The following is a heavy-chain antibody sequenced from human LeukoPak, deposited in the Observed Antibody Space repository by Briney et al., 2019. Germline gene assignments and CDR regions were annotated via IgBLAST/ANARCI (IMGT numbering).Heavy chain of an antibody. D-gene: IGHD3-10*01. CDR2: IFPGDSDT. J-gene: IGHJ4*02. CDR1: GYSFTSYW. V-gene: IGHV5-51*04. CDR3: ATSESQTQFDY. Sequence: GESLKISCQGSGYSFTSYWIGWARQMPGKGLEWMGIIFPGDSDTIYSPSFQGQVTISADKPINTAYLHWSSLKASDTALYYCATSESQTQFDYWGQGTRVTVSS.